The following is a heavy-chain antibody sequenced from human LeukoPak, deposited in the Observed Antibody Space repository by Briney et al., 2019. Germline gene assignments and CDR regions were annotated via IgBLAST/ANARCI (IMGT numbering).Heavy chain of an antibody. D-gene: IGHD3-3*01. Sequence: SVKVSCKASGGTFISYAISWVRQAPGQGLAWMGGIIPIFGTANYAQKFQGRVTITADESTSTAYMELSSLRSEDTAVYYCARAGYDFGMDVWGQGTTVTVSS. J-gene: IGHJ6*02. CDR3: ARAGYDFGMDV. CDR2: IIPIFGTA. V-gene: IGHV1-69*13. CDR1: GGTFISYA.